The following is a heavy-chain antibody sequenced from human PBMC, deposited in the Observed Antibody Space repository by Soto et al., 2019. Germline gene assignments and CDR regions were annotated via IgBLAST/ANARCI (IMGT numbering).Heavy chain of an antibody. Sequence: PGGSRRLSGEDSGFNFRNFNMIWVRQAPGKGLEWVSSVSGSSSYIYYADSVKGRFTVSRDNANNLVFLQMNGLRPEDTAMYYCARDLRGHYGPWGQGTMVTVSS. CDR3: ARDLRGHYGP. CDR2: VSGSSSYI. CDR1: GFNFRNFN. J-gene: IGHJ3*01. V-gene: IGHV3-21*06. D-gene: IGHD4-17*01.